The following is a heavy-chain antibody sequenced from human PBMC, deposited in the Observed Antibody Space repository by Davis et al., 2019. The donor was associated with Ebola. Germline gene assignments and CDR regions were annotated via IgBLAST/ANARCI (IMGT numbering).Heavy chain of an antibody. Sequence: GESLKISCAASGFTFSSYWMHWVRQAPGKGLVWVSRINSDGSSTSYADSVKGRFTISRDNAKNTLYLQMNSLRAEDTAVYYCARIRREYYDFWSGYPDAYYMDVWGKGTTVTVSS. J-gene: IGHJ6*03. V-gene: IGHV3-74*01. CDR1: GFTFSSYW. CDR2: INSDGSST. D-gene: IGHD3-3*01. CDR3: ARIRREYYDFWSGYPDAYYMDV.